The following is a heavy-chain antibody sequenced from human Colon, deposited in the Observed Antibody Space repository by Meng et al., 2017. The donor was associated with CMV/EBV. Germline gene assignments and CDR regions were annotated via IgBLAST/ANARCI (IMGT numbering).Heavy chain of an antibody. V-gene: IGHV3-7*01. D-gene: IGHD2-2*01. CDR2: IKQDGSEK. Sequence: GGSLRLSCAASGFTFSSYWMSWVRQAPGKGLEWVANIKQDGSEKYYVDSVKGRFTISRDNAKNSLYLQMNSLRAEDTAVYYCARRSSYCSSAGCYLNLWGQGTPVTVSS. CDR3: ARRSSYCSSAGCYLNL. J-gene: IGHJ5*02. CDR1: GFTFSSYW.